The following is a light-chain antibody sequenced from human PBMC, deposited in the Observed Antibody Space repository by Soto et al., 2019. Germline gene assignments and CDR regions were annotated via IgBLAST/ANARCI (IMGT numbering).Light chain of an antibody. CDR1: QWINTY. CDR2: EPS. Sequence: DIVLTQSPATLYLYPGERATLSCKASQWINTYLAWYPHLTGQGPRLLIYEPSKRATGIPARFSRSGSGTDFTLTISSLEPEEFGIYYCQQRHTAPTTFGGGAKVEI. V-gene: IGKV3-11*01. CDR3: QQRHTAPTT. J-gene: IGKJ4*01.